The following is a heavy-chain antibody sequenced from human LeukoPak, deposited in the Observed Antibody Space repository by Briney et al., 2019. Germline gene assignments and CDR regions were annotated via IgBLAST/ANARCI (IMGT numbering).Heavy chain of an antibody. CDR1: GGSISSYY. Sequence: SETLSLTCTVSGGSISSYYWSWIRQPPGKGLEWIGYIYYSGSSNYNPSLRSRVTISVDTSKNQFSLKLSSVTAADTAVYYCARASSGLDYWGQGTLVTVSS. CDR2: IYYSGSS. CDR3: ARASSGLDY. J-gene: IGHJ4*02. D-gene: IGHD6-19*01. V-gene: IGHV4-59*01.